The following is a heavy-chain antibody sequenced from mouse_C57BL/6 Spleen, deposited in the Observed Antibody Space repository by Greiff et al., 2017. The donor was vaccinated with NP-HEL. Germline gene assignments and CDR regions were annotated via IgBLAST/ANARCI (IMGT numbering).Heavy chain of an antibody. CDR3: ASRGPFITTVVDY. Sequence: VQLQQPGAELVRPGSSVKLSCKASGYTFTSYWMHWVKQRPIQGLEWIGNIDPSDSETHYNQKFKDKATLTVDKSSSTAYMQLSSLTSEDSAVYYCASRGPFITTVVDYWGQGTTLTVSS. D-gene: IGHD1-1*01. CDR2: IDPSDSET. J-gene: IGHJ2*01. V-gene: IGHV1-52*01. CDR1: GYTFTSYW.